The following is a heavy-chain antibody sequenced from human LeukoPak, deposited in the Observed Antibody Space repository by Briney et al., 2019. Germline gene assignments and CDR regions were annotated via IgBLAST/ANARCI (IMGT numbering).Heavy chain of an antibody. CDR3: ASLCSGGTCFTPY. J-gene: IGHJ4*02. CDR2: ISAGGGSA. CDR1: GFSFSSYA. Sequence: RGSLRLSCAASGFSFSSYAMSWVRQAPRKGLEWVSGISAGGGSAYYADSVKGRFTISRDNFKNTLLLQMNSLRAEDTAVYYCASLCSGGTCFTPYWGQGTLVTVSS. V-gene: IGHV3-23*01. D-gene: IGHD2-15*01.